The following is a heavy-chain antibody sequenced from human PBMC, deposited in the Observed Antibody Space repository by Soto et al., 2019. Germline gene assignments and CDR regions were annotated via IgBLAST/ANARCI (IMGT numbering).Heavy chain of an antibody. V-gene: IGHV4-34*01. CDR2: INHSGST. Sequence: SETLSLTWAVYGGSFSGYYWSWIRQPPGKGLEWIGEINHSGSTNYNPSLKSRVTISVDTSKNQFSLKLSSVTAADTAVYYCARRLGFYYYYYMDVWGKGTTVTVSS. J-gene: IGHJ6*03. CDR1: GGSFSGYY. CDR3: ARRLGFYYYYYMDV. D-gene: IGHD7-27*01.